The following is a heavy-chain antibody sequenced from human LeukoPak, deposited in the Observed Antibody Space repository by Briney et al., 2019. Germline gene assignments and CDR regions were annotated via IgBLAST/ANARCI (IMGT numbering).Heavy chain of an antibody. Sequence: GGSLRLSCAASGFTFSSYGMHWVRQAPGKGLEWVAFIRYDGSNKYYADFVKGRFTISRDNSKNTLYLQMNSLRAEDTAVYYCAKDLSKGLLYRRGMYYFDYWGQGTLVTVSS. D-gene: IGHD3-10*01. CDR3: AKDLSKGLLYRRGMYYFDY. CDR1: GFTFSSYG. J-gene: IGHJ4*02. CDR2: IRYDGSNK. V-gene: IGHV3-30*02.